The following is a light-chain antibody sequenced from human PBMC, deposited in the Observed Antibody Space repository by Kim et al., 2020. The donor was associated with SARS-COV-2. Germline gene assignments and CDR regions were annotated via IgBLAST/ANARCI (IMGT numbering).Light chain of an antibody. V-gene: IGKV2-28*01. CDR3: MQALQTPNT. CDR2: LGS. J-gene: IGKJ5*01. Sequence: VLTQSPLSLPVTPGEPASISCRSSQSLLHSDAYNYLDWYLQKPGQSPQLLIYLGSNRASGVPDRFSGSGSGTDFTLKISRVEAEDVGVYYCMQALQTPNTFGQGTRLEI. CDR1: QSLLHSDAYNY.